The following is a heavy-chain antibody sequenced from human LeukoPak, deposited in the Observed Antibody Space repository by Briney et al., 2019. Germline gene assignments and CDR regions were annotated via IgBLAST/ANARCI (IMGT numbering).Heavy chain of an antibody. CDR1: GGSISSGDYY. CDR2: IYYSGST. Sequence: SETLSLTCTVSGGSISSGDYYWSWLRQPPGKGLEWIGYIYYSGSTYYNPSLKSRVTISVDKSKIQFSLKLSSVTAADTAVYYCARDRDSSGYFVYWGQGTLVTVSS. J-gene: IGHJ4*02. D-gene: IGHD3-22*01. CDR3: ARDRDSSGYFVY. V-gene: IGHV4-30-4*01.